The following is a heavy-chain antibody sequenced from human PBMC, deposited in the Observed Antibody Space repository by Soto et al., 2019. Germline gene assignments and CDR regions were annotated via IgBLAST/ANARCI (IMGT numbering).Heavy chain of an antibody. Sequence: GESLKIACKSSGYSFSSYWIAWVRLMPGKGLEWMGSIYPDDSDTKYSPSFQGQVTISADKSISAAYLQWSSLKASDTAIYYCARNSLTGYYNYYYSMDVWGQGTTVTVSS. CDR1: GYSFSSYW. V-gene: IGHV5-51*01. J-gene: IGHJ6*02. CDR2: IYPDDSDT. D-gene: IGHD3-9*01. CDR3: ARNSLTGYYNYYYSMDV.